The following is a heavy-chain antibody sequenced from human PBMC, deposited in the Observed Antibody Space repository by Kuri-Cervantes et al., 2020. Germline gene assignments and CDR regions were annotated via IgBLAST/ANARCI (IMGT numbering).Heavy chain of an antibody. Sequence: LSLTCAVYGDSFSAYHWTWIRQPPGKGLEWVSAISGSGGSTYYADSVKGRFTISRDNSKNTLYLQMNSLRAEDTAVYYCAKDPDSSPAEYFDLWGRGTLVTVSS. J-gene: IGHJ2*01. D-gene: IGHD6-6*01. CDR2: ISGSGGST. CDR1: GDSFSAYH. V-gene: IGHV3-23*01. CDR3: AKDPDSSPAEYFDL.